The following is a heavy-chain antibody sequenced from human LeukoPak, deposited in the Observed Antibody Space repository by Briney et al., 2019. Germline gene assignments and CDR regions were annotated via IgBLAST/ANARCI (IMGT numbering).Heavy chain of an antibody. CDR3: ARHGDYYGSGSRY. CDR1: GGSFSGYY. V-gene: IGHV4-34*01. J-gene: IGHJ4*02. Sequence: SETLSLTCAVYGGSFSGYYWSWIRQPPGKGLEWIGEINYSGSTNYNPSLKSRVTISVDTSKNQFSLKLSSVTAADAAVYYCARHGDYYGSGSRYWGQGTLVTVSS. CDR2: INYSGST. D-gene: IGHD3-10*01.